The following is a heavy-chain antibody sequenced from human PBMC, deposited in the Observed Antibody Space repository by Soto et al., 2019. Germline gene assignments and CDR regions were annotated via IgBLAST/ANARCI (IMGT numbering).Heavy chain of an antibody. V-gene: IGHV4-59*01. CDR2: IYYSGST. Sequence: SETLSLTCTVSGGSISSYYWSWIRQPPGKGLEWIGYIYYSGSTNYNPSLKSRVTISVDTSKNQFSLKLSSVTAADTAVYYCARCITMVRGVRYFDYWGQGTLVTVSS. D-gene: IGHD3-10*01. J-gene: IGHJ4*03. CDR3: ARCITMVRGVRYFDY. CDR1: GGSISSYY.